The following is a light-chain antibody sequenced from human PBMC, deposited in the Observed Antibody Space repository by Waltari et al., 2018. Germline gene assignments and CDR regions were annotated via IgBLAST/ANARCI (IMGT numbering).Light chain of an antibody. J-gene: IGLJ2*01. CDR1: SGHSNFA. V-gene: IGLV4-69*01. CDR3: QTWGTGIQV. CDR2: LRSDGSH. Sequence: QLVLTQSPSASASLGASVKLTCTLSSGHSNFAIAWHQQQPEKGPRYLMKLRSDGSHSKGDGLPDRFSGSRSGAVRYLTSSRLQSEDEADYYCQTWGTGIQVFGGGTKLTVL.